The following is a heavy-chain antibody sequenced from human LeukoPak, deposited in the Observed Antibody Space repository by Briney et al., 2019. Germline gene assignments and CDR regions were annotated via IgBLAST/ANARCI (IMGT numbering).Heavy chain of an antibody. CDR1: GYSISSGFY. CDR3: ARDSGTYHTLNS. Sequence: SETLSLNCAVSGYSISSGFYWGWIRPPPGKGLELIGSKFHSGSTYYNPSLKSRVAISVDTSKNQFSLKLRSVAAADTAVYYCARDSGTYHTLNSWGQGTLVTVSS. V-gene: IGHV4-38-2*02. J-gene: IGHJ1*01. CDR2: KFHSGST. D-gene: IGHD1-26*01.